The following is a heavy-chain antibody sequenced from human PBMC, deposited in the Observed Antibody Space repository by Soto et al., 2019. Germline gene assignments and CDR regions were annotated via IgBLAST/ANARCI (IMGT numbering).Heavy chain of an antibody. CDR2: IYYRGST. Sequence: PSETLSLTCTVSGGSISSYYWGWIRRPPGKGLEWIGSIYYRGSTYYNPSLKSRVTISVDTSKNQFSLKLSSVTAADTAVYYCARRWGYSFDYWGQGTLVTVS. CDR3: ARRWGYSFDY. D-gene: IGHD7-27*01. V-gene: IGHV4-39*01. CDR1: GGSISSYY. J-gene: IGHJ4*02.